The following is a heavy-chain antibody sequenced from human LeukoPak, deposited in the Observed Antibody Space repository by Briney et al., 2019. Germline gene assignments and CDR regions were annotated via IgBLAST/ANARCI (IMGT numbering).Heavy chain of an antibody. D-gene: IGHD3-10*01. Sequence: SETLSLICSVSGVSMTGYYWSWIRQAPGKAPEWIGYIYSSGSPNYNPSLNSRVTMSLDASKNQFSLKLTFVTAADTAVYYCATRPADGSWYGVFDFWSRGTLVTVSS. V-gene: IGHV4-59*01. J-gene: IGHJ4*01. CDR2: IYSSGSP. CDR3: ATRPADGSWYGVFDF. CDR1: GVSMTGYY.